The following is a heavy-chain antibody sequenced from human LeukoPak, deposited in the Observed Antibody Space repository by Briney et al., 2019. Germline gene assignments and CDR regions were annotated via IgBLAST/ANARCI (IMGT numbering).Heavy chain of an antibody. V-gene: IGHV3-7*01. J-gene: IGHJ6*03. CDR3: ARVRGYYYYMDV. Sequence: PGGSLRLSCAASGFTLSSYWMSWVRQAPGRGREWVANIKQDGSEKYYVDSVKGRFTISRDNAKNSPYLQMNSLRAEDTAVYYCARVRGYYYYMDVWGKGTTVTVSS. CDR2: IKQDGSEK. CDR1: GFTLSSYW. D-gene: IGHD3-3*01.